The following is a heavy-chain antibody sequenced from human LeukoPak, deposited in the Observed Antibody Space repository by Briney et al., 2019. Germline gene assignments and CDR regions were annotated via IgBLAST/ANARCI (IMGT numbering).Heavy chain of an antibody. J-gene: IGHJ3*02. CDR3: AKDLKSTVSVSAFDI. V-gene: IGHV3-23*01. D-gene: IGHD4-17*01. CDR1: GFNFSSYW. Sequence: PGGSLRLSCAASGFNFSSYWMHWVRQAPGKGLVWVSAISGSGGSTYYADSVKGRFTISRDNSKNTLYLQMNSLRAEDTAVYYCAKDLKSTVSVSAFDIWGQGTMVTVSS. CDR2: ISGSGGST.